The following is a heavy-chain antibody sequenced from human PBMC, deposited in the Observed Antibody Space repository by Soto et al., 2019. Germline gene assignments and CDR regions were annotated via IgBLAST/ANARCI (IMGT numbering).Heavy chain of an antibody. V-gene: IGHV3-30-3*01. J-gene: IGHJ1*01. CDR3: ARGGPRDWNYEVGNGYFQH. Sequence: PGGSLRLSCAASGFPFSSYAMHWVRQAPGKGLEWVAVISYDGSNKYYADSVKGRFTISRDNSKNTLYLQMNSLRAEDTAVYYCARGGPRDWNYEVGNGYFQHWGQGTLVTVSS. D-gene: IGHD1-7*01. CDR2: ISYDGSNK. CDR1: GFPFSSYA.